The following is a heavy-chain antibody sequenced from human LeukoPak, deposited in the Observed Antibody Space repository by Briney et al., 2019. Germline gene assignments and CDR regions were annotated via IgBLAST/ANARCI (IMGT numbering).Heavy chain of an antibody. CDR3: ARRIAGSGSDY. CDR2: IYPDDSDT. J-gene: IGHJ4*02. CDR1: GNSFASYW. D-gene: IGHD6-13*01. Sequence: PGESLKISCKGSGNSFASYWIGWVPQMPGKGLEWMGIIYPDDSDTRYSPSFQGQVTITADKSISTAYLQWNNLKASDTAMYYCARRIAGSGSDYWGQGTLVTVSS. V-gene: IGHV5-51*01.